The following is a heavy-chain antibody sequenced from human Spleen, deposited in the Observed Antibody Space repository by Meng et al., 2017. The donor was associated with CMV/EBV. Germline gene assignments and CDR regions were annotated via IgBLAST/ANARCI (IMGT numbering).Heavy chain of an antibody. CDR2: INPNSGGT. V-gene: IGHV1-2*02. CDR3: ARGYSSSSVSY. CDR1: GYTFTDYD. D-gene: IGHD6-13*01. J-gene: IGHJ4*02. Sequence: SCKASGYTFTDYDVHWVRQAPGQGLEWMGWINPNSGGTNYAQNFQGRVTMTRDTSISTSYMELSRLRSDDTAEYYCARGYSSSSVSYWGQGTLVTVSS.